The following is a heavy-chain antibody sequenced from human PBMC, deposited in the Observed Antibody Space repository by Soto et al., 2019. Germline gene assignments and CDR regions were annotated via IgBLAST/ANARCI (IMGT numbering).Heavy chain of an antibody. V-gene: IGHV1-69*02. CDR3: ARSAIVVVITTPNYYYYGMDV. CDR1: GGTFSSYT. J-gene: IGHJ6*02. D-gene: IGHD3-22*01. Sequence: QVQLVQSGAEVKKPGSSVKVSCKASGGTFSSYTISWVRQAPGQGLEWMGRIIPILGIANYAQKVQGRVTITADKSTSTAYMELSSLRSEDTAVYYCARSAIVVVITTPNYYYYGMDVWGQGTTVTVSS. CDR2: IIPILGIA.